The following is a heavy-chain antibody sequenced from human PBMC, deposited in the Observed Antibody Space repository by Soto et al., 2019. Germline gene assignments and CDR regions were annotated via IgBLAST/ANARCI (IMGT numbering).Heavy chain of an antibody. CDR3: EAAMTFGKLSVV. J-gene: IGHJ6*04. Sequence: GASVKVSCKASGDTDTNYVISWVRQAPGQGLEWMGGIFPKFGTTYSAQKLQDRLTITADESTPTVYMQLSSLRLDDTAVYYCEAAMTFGKLSVVCGKGTTVTVSS. CDR1: GDTDTNYV. D-gene: IGHD3-16*02. CDR2: IFPKFGTT. V-gene: IGHV1-69*13.